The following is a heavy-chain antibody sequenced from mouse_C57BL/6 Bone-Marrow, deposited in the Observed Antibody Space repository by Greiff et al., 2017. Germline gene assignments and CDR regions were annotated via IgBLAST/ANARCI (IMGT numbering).Heavy chain of an antibody. V-gene: IGHV1-55*01. J-gene: IGHJ4*01. CDR1: GYTFTSYW. CDR2: LYPGSGRT. CDR3: ARRGYGNYMGGAMDY. Sequence: QVQLQQPGAELVKPGASVKMSCKASGYTFTSYWITWVKQRPGQGLEWIGDLYPGSGRTNYNEKFKSKATLTVDTSSSTAYMQLSSLTSEDSAVYYCARRGYGNYMGGAMDYWGQGTSVTVSS. D-gene: IGHD2-1*01.